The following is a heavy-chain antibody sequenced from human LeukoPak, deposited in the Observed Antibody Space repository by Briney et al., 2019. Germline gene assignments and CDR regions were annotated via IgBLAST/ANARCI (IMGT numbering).Heavy chain of an antibody. CDR2: IWYDGTNK. CDR3: ARDKAVAGTGFDY. D-gene: IGHD6-19*01. CDR1: GFTFSSYG. V-gene: IGHV3-33*01. Sequence: GRSLRLSCAASGFTFSSYGMHWVRQAPGKGLEWVALIWYDGTNKYYADSVKGRFTISRDNSKNTLYLQMNSLRAEDTAVYYCARDKAVAGTGFDYWGQGTLVTVSS. J-gene: IGHJ4*02.